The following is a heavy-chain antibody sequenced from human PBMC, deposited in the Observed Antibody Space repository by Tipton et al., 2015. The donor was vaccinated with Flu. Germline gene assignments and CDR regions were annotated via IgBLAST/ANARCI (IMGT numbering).Heavy chain of an antibody. V-gene: IGHV3-43D*04. CDR2: ISRDGSNT. J-gene: IGHJ4*02. CDR3: AKDGSGWLPFDY. D-gene: IGHD5-12*01. Sequence: SLRLSCAVSGFSFDDYAMHWVRQAPGKGLEWVSTISRDGSNTFYADSVKGRFTISRDNSKSSLYLQMNGLRSEDTAFYYCAKDGSGWLPFDYWGQGTLVTVSS. CDR1: GFSFDDYA.